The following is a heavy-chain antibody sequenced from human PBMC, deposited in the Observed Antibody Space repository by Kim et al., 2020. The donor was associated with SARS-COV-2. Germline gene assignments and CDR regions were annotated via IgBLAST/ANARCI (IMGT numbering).Heavy chain of an antibody. Sequence: SETLSLTCAVYGGSFSGYYWSWIRQPPGKGLEWIGEINHSGSTNYNPSLKSRVTISVDSSKNQFSLKLSSVTAADTAVYYCARGGWGITIHWGQGTLVTVSS. CDR1: GGSFSGYY. CDR2: INHSGST. CDR3: ARGGWGITIH. V-gene: IGHV4-34*01. J-gene: IGHJ4*02. D-gene: IGHD3-9*01.